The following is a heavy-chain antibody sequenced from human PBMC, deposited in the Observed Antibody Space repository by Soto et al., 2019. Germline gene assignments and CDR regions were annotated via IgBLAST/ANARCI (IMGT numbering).Heavy chain of an antibody. CDR2: INTGNGNS. CDR1: GYTFTRYA. D-gene: IGHD4-17*01. CDR3: ARSVDYFDP. Sequence: QVQLVQSGPEVKKPWASVKVACKAAGYTFTRYAMHWVRQPPGQGLEWMGWINTGNGNSHYSQKFQGRVTFTRDTSATTAYMERTGLSPEDTAIYFWARSVDYFDPWGQGTLVTVSS. J-gene: IGHJ5*02. V-gene: IGHV1-3*04.